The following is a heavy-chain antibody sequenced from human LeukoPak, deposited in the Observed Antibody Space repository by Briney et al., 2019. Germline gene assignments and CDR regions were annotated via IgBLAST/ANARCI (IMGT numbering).Heavy chain of an antibody. V-gene: IGHV4-4*02. J-gene: IGHJ4*02. Sequence: SETLSLTCAVSGGSISSSYWWTWVRQPPGKGLEWIGKIYHSGSTNYNASFKSRVNISVDKSKNQFSLKLSSVTAADTAVYYCARDDEYSGYDYWGQGTLVTVSS. CDR3: ARDDEYSGYDY. CDR2: IYHSGST. CDR1: GGSISSSYW. D-gene: IGHD5-12*01.